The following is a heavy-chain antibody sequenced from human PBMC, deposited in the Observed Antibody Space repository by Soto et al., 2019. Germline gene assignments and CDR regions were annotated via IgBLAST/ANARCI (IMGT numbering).Heavy chain of an antibody. J-gene: IGHJ4*02. Sequence: GGSLRLSCAASGFTFSSYAMHWVRQAPGKGLEWVAVISYDGSNKYYADSVKGRFTISRDNSKNTLYLQMNSLRAEDTAVYYCARVPSSGWMGGSGYFDYWGQGTLVTVSS. CDR2: ISYDGSNK. CDR1: GFTFSSYA. V-gene: IGHV3-30-3*01. CDR3: ARVPSSGWMGGSGYFDY. D-gene: IGHD6-19*01.